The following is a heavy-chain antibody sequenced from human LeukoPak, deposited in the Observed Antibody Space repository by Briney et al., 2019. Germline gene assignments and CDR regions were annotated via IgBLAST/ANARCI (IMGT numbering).Heavy chain of an antibody. CDR2: ISYDGSNK. CDR3: ARGNPYYYDSSGYYLGSFDY. J-gene: IGHJ4*02. V-gene: IGHV3-30*19. Sequence: GGSLRLSCAASGFTFSSYGMHWVRQAPGKGLEWVAVISYDGSNKYYVDSVKGRFTISRDNSKNTLYLQMNSLRAEDTAVYYCARGNPYYYDSSGYYLGSFDYWGQGTLVTVSS. D-gene: IGHD3-22*01. CDR1: GFTFSSYG.